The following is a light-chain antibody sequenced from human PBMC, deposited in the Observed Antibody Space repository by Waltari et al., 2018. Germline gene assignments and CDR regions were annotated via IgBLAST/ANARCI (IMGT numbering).Light chain of an antibody. CDR2: GVN. CDR1: GSNIGAGYD. Sequence: SVLTQPPSVSGAPGQRVTISCSGSGSNIGAGYDVHWDRQLPGKAPTLLIYGVNTRPPGVSDRFSGSQFDTSASLAIAGLQADDEADYYCQSYDTTLSVVFGGGTKLTVL. CDR3: QSYDTTLSVV. J-gene: IGLJ2*01. V-gene: IGLV1-40*01.